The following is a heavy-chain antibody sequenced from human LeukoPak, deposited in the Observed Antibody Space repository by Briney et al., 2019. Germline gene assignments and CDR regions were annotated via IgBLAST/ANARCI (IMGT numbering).Heavy chain of an antibody. D-gene: IGHD7-27*01. CDR2: IDPSDSET. V-gene: IGHV5-51*01. CDR3: ARQTAMGRSGDY. Sequence: LGESLKISCKASGYSFTSYWIGWVRHMPGKGLEWMGIIDPSDSETRYTPSFQGLVTISVDKSLTTAYLQWNSLKASDTAMYYCARQTAMGRSGDYWGQGTLVTVSS. J-gene: IGHJ4*02. CDR1: GYSFTSYW.